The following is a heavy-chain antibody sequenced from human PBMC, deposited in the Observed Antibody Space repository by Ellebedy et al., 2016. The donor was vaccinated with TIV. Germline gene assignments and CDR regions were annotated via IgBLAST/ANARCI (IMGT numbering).Heavy chain of an antibody. CDR3: ARGGQYQLLRRTFYYMDV. D-gene: IGHD2-2*01. Sequence: PGGSLRLSCAASGFTFSNYAMSWVRQAPGKGLEWVSTISGSGGSTFYAGSVRGRFTISRDNAKTTLYLQMNSLRAEDTALYYCARGGQYQLLRRTFYYMDVWGKGTTVTVSS. CDR2: ISGSGGST. CDR1: GFTFSNYA. V-gene: IGHV3-23*01. J-gene: IGHJ6*03.